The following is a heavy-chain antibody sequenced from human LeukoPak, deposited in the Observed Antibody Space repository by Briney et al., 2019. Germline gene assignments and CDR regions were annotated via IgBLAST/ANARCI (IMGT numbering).Heavy chain of an antibody. D-gene: IGHD3-22*01. CDR2: IYSGGST. J-gene: IGHJ4*02. CDR3: AKDLYQGVYSSGPPRS. V-gene: IGHV3-53*01. CDR1: GFTVSSNY. Sequence: GGSLRLSCAASGFTVSSNYMSWVRQAPGKGLEWVSVIYSGGSTYYADSVKGRFTISRDNSKNTLYLQMNSLRAEDTAVYYCAKDLYQGVYSSGPPRSWGQGTLVTVSS.